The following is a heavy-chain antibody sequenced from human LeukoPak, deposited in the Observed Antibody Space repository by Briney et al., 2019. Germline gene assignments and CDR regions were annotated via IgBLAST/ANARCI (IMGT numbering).Heavy chain of an antibody. CDR2: ISSDGSNT. CDR1: VFTFNKYY. J-gene: IGHJ4*02. Sequence: PGGSLRLSCAASVFTFNKYYMHWVRHAPGKGLVWVSRISSDGSNTNYADSVKGRFTISRDNAKNTLYLQMNSLRAEDTAVYYCIRVPYWGQGALVTVSS. V-gene: IGHV3-74*01. CDR3: IRVPY.